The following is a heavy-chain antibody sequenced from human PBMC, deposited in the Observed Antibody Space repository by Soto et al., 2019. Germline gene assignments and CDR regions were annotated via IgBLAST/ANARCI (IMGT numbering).Heavy chain of an antibody. CDR1: GFTLSSYT. D-gene: IGHD6-13*01. CDR3: ARGAVAGAGIPPYYLDY. CDR2: SSTGRDNI. J-gene: IGHJ4*02. V-gene: IGHV3-21*01. Sequence: WGSLRLPGAACGFTLSSYTMSKVRKPPGKGVEWSSSSSTGRDNICYADSLKGQFTMSRANAKISLYLQVNSLRAEDTAVYYCARGAVAGAGIPPYYLDYWGEGTLVAVS.